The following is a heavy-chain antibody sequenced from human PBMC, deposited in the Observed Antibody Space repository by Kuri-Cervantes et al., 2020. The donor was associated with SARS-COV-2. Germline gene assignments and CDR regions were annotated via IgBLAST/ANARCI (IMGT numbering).Heavy chain of an antibody. CDR3: ARDQRPTFSYTSSEGYFDI. V-gene: IGHV3-48*01. CDR2: ISTSSSTI. Sequence: GESLKISCEASGFTFSSYSMNWVRQVPGKGLEWVSYISTSSSTIYYADSLKGRFTISRDNAKNSLYLQMNSLKAEDTAVYYCARDQRPTFSYTSSEGYFDIWGQGTMVTVSS. J-gene: IGHJ3*02. CDR1: GFTFSSYS. D-gene: IGHD3-22*01.